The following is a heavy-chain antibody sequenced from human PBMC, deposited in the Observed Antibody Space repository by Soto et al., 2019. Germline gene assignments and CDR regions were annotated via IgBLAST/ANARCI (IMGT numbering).Heavy chain of an antibody. CDR1: GGSVSSNSYS. D-gene: IGHD3-16*01. Sequence: PSETLSLTCTVSGGSVSSNSYSWGWIRQSPGKGLEWIGTIYSTENTYYHPSLLSLVTISVDTSMNEFSLRLSSVTAADTAVYYCARLNVFWVSTSCHGYDGMDVWGQGPTVTVSS. V-gene: IGHV4-39*01. CDR3: ARLNVFWVSTSCHGYDGMDV. J-gene: IGHJ6*02. CDR2: IYSTENT.